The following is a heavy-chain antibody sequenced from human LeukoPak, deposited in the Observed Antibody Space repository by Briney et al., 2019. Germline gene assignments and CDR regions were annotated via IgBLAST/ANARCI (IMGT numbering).Heavy chain of an antibody. V-gene: IGHV1-2*02. J-gene: IGHJ4*02. CDR3: ARMRAVVPAANFDY. CDR2: INPNSGGT. Sequence: GASVKVSCKASGYTFTGYYMHWVRQAPGKGLEWMGWINPNSGGTNYAQKFQGRVTMTRDTSISTAYMELSRLRSDDTAVYYCARMRAVVPAANFDYWGQGTLVTVSS. D-gene: IGHD2-2*01. CDR1: GYTFTGYY.